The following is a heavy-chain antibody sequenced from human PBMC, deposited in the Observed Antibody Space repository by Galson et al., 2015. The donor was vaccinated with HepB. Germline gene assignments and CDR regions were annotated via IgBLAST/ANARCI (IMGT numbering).Heavy chain of an antibody. D-gene: IGHD2-2*01. CDR2: ISSSSSYT. Sequence: SLRLSCAASGFTFSDYYMSWIRQAPGKGLEWVSYISSSSSYTNYADSVKGRFTISRDNAKNSLYLQMNSLRAEDTAVYYCARGNVDYCSSTSCYRPLYYYYMDVWGKGTTVTVSS. V-gene: IGHV3-11*06. CDR3: ARGNVDYCSSTSCYRPLYYYYMDV. J-gene: IGHJ6*03. CDR1: GFTFSDYY.